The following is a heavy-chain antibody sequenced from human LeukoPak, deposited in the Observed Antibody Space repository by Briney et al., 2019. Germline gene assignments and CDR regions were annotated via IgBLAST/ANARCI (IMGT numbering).Heavy chain of an antibody. Sequence: PSETLSLTCTVSGYSISSGYYWGWIRQPPGKGLEWIGSIYHSGSTPYNPSLKSRVTISVDTSKNQFSLKLISVTAADTAVYYCARATGIAAAGIVDAFDVWGQGTMVTVSS. CDR2: IYHSGST. D-gene: IGHD6-25*01. CDR3: ARATGIAAAGIVDAFDV. CDR1: GYSISSGYY. V-gene: IGHV4-38-2*02. J-gene: IGHJ3*01.